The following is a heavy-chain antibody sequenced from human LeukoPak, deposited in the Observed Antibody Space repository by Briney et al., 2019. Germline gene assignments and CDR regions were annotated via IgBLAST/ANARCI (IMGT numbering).Heavy chain of an antibody. V-gene: IGHV3-23*01. CDR3: AKVEAAAHFDY. CDR2: ISGSGGST. D-gene: IGHD6-13*01. Sequence: SAISGSGGSTYYADSVKGRFTISRDNSKNTLYLQMNSLRAEDTAVYYCAKVEAAAHFDYWGQGTLVTVSS. J-gene: IGHJ4*02.